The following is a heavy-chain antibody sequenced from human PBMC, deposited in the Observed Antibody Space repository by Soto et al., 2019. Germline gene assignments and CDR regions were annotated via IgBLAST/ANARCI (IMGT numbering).Heavy chain of an antibody. CDR1: GGTFSRNA. CDR2: IIPIYGSA. D-gene: IGHD5-12*01. Sequence: QAQLVQSGAEVKKPGSSVKVSCKVSGGTFSRNAISWVRQAPGQGLEWMGGIIPIYGSANYAQNFQGRVTISADQSTSTAYMELVNLRSEDTAVYYCARDEGYSGYAEGTDVWGQGTTVTVSS. V-gene: IGHV1-69*12. J-gene: IGHJ6*02. CDR3: ARDEGYSGYAEGTDV.